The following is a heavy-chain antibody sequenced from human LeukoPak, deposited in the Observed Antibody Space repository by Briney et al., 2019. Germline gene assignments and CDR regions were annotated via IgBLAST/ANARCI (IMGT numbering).Heavy chain of an antibody. J-gene: IGHJ4*02. CDR3: ARGVWSLHSGVSIDS. CDR2: VYYTGTT. D-gene: IGHD2-8*01. V-gene: IGHV4-59*01. CDR1: GASISDYY. Sequence: SETLSLTCTVSGASISDYYWSWIRHPPGKGLEWIGHVYYTGTTNYSPSLKSRVTISVDTSNNQFSLKLNSMTAGDTAVYYCARGVWSLHSGVSIDSWGQGTLVTVSS.